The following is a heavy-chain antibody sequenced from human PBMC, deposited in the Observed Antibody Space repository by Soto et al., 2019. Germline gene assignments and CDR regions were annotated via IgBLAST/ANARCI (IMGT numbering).Heavy chain of an antibody. V-gene: IGHV1-18*01. CDR2: ISAYNGNT. J-gene: IGHJ5*02. CDR3: ARVERFWDFWSGYYFDP. Sequence: ASVKVSCKASGYTFTSYGISWVRQAPGQGLEWMGWISAYNGNTNYAQKLQGRVTMTTDTSTSTAYMELRSLRSDDTAVYYCARVERFWDFWSGYYFDPWGPGTLVTVSS. D-gene: IGHD3-3*01. CDR1: GYTFTSYG.